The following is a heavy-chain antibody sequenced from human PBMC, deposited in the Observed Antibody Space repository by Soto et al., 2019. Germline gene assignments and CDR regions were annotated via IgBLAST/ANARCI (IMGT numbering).Heavy chain of an antibody. CDR2: IYYTGHT. CDR3: ARGSQLERDALDI. Sequence: QVQLQESGPGLVKPSQTLSLTCSVSGVSINSGGYYWSWIRHHPGKGLEWIGYIYYTGHTFYNASLKSRVAMSLDTCKNQFSLKLSSVTAADTAVYYCARGSQLERDALDIWGQGTMVTVSS. D-gene: IGHD1-1*01. CDR1: GVSINSGGYY. V-gene: IGHV4-31*03. J-gene: IGHJ3*02.